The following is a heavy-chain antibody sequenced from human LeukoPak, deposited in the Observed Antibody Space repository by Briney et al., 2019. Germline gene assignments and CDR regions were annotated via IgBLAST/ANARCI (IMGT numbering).Heavy chain of an antibody. J-gene: IGHJ3*02. CDR2: LNPNSGNT. D-gene: IGHD5-24*01. Sequence: ASVKVSCKTSGYTFTGYYMHWVRQAPGQGLEWMGWLNPNSGNTDYAQKFQGRVTITTNTSISTAYMELSSLIFEDTAVYFCARERDDYNDAFDIWGQGTIVTVSS. V-gene: IGHV1-8*03. CDR1: GYTFTGYY. CDR3: ARERDDYNDAFDI.